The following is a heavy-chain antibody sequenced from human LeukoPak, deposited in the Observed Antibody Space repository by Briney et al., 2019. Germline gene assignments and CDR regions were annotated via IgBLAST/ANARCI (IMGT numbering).Heavy chain of an antibody. Sequence: ASVEVSCKASGYTFTGYYMHWVRQAPGQGLEWMGWINPNSGGTNYAQKFQGRVTMTRDTSISTAYMELSRLRSDDTAVYYCARGHDSSGYIPDYWGQGTLVTVSS. CDR1: GYTFTGYY. D-gene: IGHD3-22*01. J-gene: IGHJ4*02. CDR2: INPNSGGT. V-gene: IGHV1-2*02. CDR3: ARGHDSSGYIPDY.